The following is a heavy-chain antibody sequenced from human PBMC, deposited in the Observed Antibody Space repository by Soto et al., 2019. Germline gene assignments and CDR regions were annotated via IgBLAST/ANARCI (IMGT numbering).Heavy chain of an antibody. J-gene: IGHJ6*02. CDR3: VKDEGIEAMDV. CDR1: GFTFSRNT. CDR2: ITSSGSYV. Sequence: GGSLRLSCAASGFTFSRNTMNWVRQAPGKGLEWVASITSSGSYVYYADSVKGRFSASRDNAKNSLSLQMDSLRPDDTAIYFCVKDEGIEAMDVWGQGTTVTVSS. D-gene: IGHD3-3*02. V-gene: IGHV3-21*01.